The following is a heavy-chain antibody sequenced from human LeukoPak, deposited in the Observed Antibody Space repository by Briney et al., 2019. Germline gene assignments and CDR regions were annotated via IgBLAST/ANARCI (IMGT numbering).Heavy chain of an antibody. CDR2: INHSGSI. V-gene: IGHV4-34*01. D-gene: IGHD3-10*01. CDR1: GGSFSGYY. J-gene: IGHJ5*02. CDR3: ARGAVLLLWFGELLPKPNWFDP. Sequence: SETLSLTCAVYGGSFSGYYWGWIRQPPGKGLEWIVEINHSGSINYNPSLKSRFTLSVDNSKNQFSLKMSSVNAADTAVYYCARGAVLLLWFGELLPKPNWFDPWGQGTLVTVSS.